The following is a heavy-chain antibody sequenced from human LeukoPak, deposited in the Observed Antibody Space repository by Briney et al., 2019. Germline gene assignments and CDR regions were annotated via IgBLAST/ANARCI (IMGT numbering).Heavy chain of an antibody. D-gene: IGHD3-10*01. Sequence: SVKVSCKASGGTFSSYAISWVRQAPGQGLEWMGGIIPIFGTANYAQQFQGRVTITADESTSTAYMELSSLRSEDTAVYYCARELYYYGSGSRLSAFDIWGQGTMVTVSS. CDR1: GGTFSSYA. CDR3: ARELYYYGSGSRLSAFDI. CDR2: IIPIFGTA. J-gene: IGHJ3*02. V-gene: IGHV1-69*13.